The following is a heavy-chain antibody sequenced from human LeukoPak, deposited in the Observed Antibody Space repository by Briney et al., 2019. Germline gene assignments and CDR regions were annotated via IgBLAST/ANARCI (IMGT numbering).Heavy chain of an antibody. V-gene: IGHV3-15*01. CDR3: TTDSGSFDV. Sequence: GGSLRLSCAASGFTFSDSWMTWVRQVPGKGLEWVGRIKSRIDGETTEYAAPVEGRFTISRDDSKTTVYLQMSRLRTEDTALYYCTTDSGSFDVWGRGTMVTVSS. CDR1: GFTFSDSW. J-gene: IGHJ3*01. D-gene: IGHD3-10*01. CDR2: IKSRIDGETT.